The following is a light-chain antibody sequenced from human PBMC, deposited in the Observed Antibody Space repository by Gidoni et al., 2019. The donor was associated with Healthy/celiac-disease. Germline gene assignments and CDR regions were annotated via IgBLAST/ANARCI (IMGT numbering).Light chain of an antibody. CDR3: QQYGSSPALT. V-gene: IGKV3-20*01. J-gene: IGKJ4*01. CDR1: QSVSSSY. CDR2: GAS. Sequence: EIVLTQYPGTISFSPGERPTLSCRASQSVSSSYLAWYQQKPGQAPRLLIYGASSRATGIPDRFSGSGSGTDFTLTISRLEPEDFAVYYCQQYGSSPALTFGGGTKVEIK.